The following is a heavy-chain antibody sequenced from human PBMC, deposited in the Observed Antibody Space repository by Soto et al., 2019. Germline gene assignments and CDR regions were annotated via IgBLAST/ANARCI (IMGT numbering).Heavy chain of an antibody. CDR2: INHSGST. CDR1: GGSFSGYY. V-gene: IGHV4-34*01. J-gene: IGHJ6*02. CDR3: ARGGGIAATRRAYYYYGMDV. D-gene: IGHD6-25*01. Sequence: SETLSLTCAVYGGSFSGYYWSWIRQPPGKGLEWIGEINHSGSTNYNPSLKSRVTISVDTSKNTFALKLSSVTAAETAVYYCARGGGIAATRRAYYYYGMDVWGQGTTVTVSS.